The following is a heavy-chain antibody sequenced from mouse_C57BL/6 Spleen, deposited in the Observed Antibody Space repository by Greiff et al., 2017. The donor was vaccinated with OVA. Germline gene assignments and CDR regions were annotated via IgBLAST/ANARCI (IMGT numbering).Heavy chain of an antibody. J-gene: IGHJ3*01. CDR3: ARRNGYGFAY. CDR2: IYPSDSET. V-gene: IGHV1-61*01. Sequence: QVQLQQPGAELVRSGSSVKLSCKASGYTFTSYWMDWVKQRPGQGLEWIGNIYPSDSETHYNQKFKDKATLTVDKSSSTAYMQLSSLTSEDSAVYYCARRNGYGFAYWGQGTLVTVSA. CDR1: GYTFTSYW. D-gene: IGHD2-2*01.